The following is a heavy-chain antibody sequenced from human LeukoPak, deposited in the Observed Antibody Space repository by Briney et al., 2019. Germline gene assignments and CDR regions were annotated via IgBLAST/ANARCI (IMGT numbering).Heavy chain of an antibody. Sequence: PSETLSLTCVVSGGSISSSNWWSWVRQPPGKGLQWIGEIYHSGSTNYNPSLRSRLTISLDTSKNQFSLRLRSVTVADTAVYYCAGMYGSRTDDWGQGALVIVSS. J-gene: IGHJ1*01. CDR1: GGSISSSNW. CDR2: IYHSGST. CDR3: AGMYGSRTDD. D-gene: IGHD3-10*01. V-gene: IGHV4-4*02.